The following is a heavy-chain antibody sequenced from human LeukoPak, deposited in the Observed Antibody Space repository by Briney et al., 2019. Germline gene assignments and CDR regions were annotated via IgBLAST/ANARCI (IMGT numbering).Heavy chain of an antibody. Sequence: GGSLRLSCAASGFTFSTYSMNWVRQAPGKGLEWVSYISYTNIIYCADSVKGRFTISRDNAKNSLYLQMNSLRAEDTAVYYCAREGSSSSFDYWGQGTLVTVSS. D-gene: IGHD6-6*01. CDR2: ISYTNII. CDR3: AREGSSSSFDY. CDR1: GFTFSTYS. V-gene: IGHV3-48*01. J-gene: IGHJ4*02.